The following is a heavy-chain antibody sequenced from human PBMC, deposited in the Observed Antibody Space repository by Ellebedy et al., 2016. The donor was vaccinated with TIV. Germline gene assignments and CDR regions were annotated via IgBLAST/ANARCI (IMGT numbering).Heavy chain of an antibody. CDR2: ISGGGDNT. CDR1: GFAFKNYA. Sequence: GESLKISCAASGFAFKNYAMSWVRQAPGKGLEWVSAISGGGDNTYYADSMKGRFTISRDNSKNTLYLQMSGLRAEDTAQYYCAKASRYSSGWYFLSWGRGTLVTVSA. CDR3: AKASRYSSGWYFLS. D-gene: IGHD6-19*01. V-gene: IGHV3-23*01. J-gene: IGHJ4*02.